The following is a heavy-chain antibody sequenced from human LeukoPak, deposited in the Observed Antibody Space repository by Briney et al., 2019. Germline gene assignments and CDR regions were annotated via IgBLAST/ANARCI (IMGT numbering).Heavy chain of an antibody. CDR3: ARGMINGGNNMDV. Sequence: GGSLRLSCAASGFTFSSYWMHWVRQAPGKGLEWVSLIFSDGSSTNYADAVKGRFTVSRDNAKNMLNLQMNSLRAEDTAVYYCARGMINGGNNMDVSGKGTTVTVSS. V-gene: IGHV3-74*01. CDR1: GFTFSSYW. D-gene: IGHD4-23*01. CDR2: IFSDGSST. J-gene: IGHJ6*03.